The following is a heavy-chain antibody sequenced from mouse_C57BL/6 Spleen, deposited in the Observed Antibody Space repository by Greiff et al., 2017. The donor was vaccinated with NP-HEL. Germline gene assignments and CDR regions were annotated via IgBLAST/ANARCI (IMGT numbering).Heavy chain of an antibody. J-gene: IGHJ1*03. D-gene: IGHD1-1*01. CDR3: APYYYGSSYRYFDV. Sequence: QQPGQGLEWIGEIDPSDSYTNYNQKIKGKATLTVDTSSSTAYMQLSSLTSEDSAVYYCAPYYYGSSYRYFDVWGTGTTVTVSS. V-gene: IGHV1-50*01. CDR2: IDPSDSYT.